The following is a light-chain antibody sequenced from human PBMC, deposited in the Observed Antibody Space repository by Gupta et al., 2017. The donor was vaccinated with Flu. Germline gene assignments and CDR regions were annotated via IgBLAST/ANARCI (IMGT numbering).Light chain of an antibody. CDR1: SSNIGSDY. Sequence: QSVLTQPPSASAAPGQRLTISCSGGSSNIGSDYVYWYQQVPEATPRLLIYKSNQRPSGVPGRFSGSRSGTSASLAISGLRSEDEGDYYCAAWDDSRGGHVVFGGGTKLTVL. CDR2: KSN. J-gene: IGLJ2*01. CDR3: AAWDDSRGGHVV. V-gene: IGLV1-47*01.